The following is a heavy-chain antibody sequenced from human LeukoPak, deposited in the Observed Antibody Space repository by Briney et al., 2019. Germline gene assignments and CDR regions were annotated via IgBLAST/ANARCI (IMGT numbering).Heavy chain of an antibody. J-gene: IGHJ4*02. D-gene: IGHD6-13*01. V-gene: IGHV3-21*01. CDR3: ARGGIYSQGFDY. CDR2: ISTTSDYI. Sequence: GGSLRLSCAASGFTFSGYSMNWVRQAPGRGLEWVSSISTTSDYIHYADSLKGRVAISRDNAKNSLYLQMNSLRAEDTAVYYCARGGIYSQGFDYWGQGSLVTVSS. CDR1: GFTFSGYS.